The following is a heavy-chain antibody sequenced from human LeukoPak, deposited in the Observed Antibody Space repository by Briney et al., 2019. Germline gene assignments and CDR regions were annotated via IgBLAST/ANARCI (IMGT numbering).Heavy chain of an antibody. V-gene: IGHV3-30*02. CDR1: RFTFSSYG. CDR2: IQYDGSNA. CDR3: AKDRCSNGVGCYYYYMDV. Sequence: QPGGSLRLSCAASRFTFSSYGMPWVRQAPGKGLEWVAYIQYDGSNAQYADSVKGRFSISRDSSKNILYLQMNSLRAEDTAVYYCAKDRCSNGVGCYYYYMDVWGKGTTVTISS. J-gene: IGHJ6*03. D-gene: IGHD2-8*01.